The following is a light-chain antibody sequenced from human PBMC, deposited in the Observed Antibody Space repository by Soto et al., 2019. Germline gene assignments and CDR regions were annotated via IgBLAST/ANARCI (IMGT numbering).Light chain of an antibody. Sequence: DVVMTQSPLSLPVTLGQPASISCRSSRSLVYSDGIAYLNWFQQTPGQSPRRLIYKASNRDSGVPDRISGSSSGADFLIIISREADEDVGFYYYMSCTHWLPTFGRGTRVEIK. CDR2: KAS. J-gene: IGKJ4*02. V-gene: IGKV2-30*01. CDR3: MSCTHWLPT. CDR1: RSLVYSDGIAY.